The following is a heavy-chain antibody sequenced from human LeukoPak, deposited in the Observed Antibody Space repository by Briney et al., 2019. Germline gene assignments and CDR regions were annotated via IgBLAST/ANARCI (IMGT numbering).Heavy chain of an antibody. Sequence: SEPLSLTCAVYGGSFSGYYWSWIRQPPGKGLEWIGEINHIGSTNYNPSIKSRVAISVDTSKKQLSLKMSSVTAADKAVYSCARGGVLRYFDWLFNNWFDPWGQGTMVTVSS. V-gene: IGHV4-34*01. CDR3: ARGGVLRYFDWLFNNWFDP. D-gene: IGHD3-9*01. J-gene: IGHJ5*01. CDR2: INHIGST. CDR1: GGSFSGYY.